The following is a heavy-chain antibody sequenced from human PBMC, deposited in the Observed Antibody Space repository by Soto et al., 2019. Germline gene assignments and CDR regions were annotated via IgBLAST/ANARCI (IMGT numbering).Heavy chain of an antibody. Sequence: EVQLLESGGGLVQPGGSLRLSCAASGFTFNDYAMTWVRQAPGKGLDWGSTISGSGAGTYYADSVKGRFTISRDNSKNTLYLQMSSLRVEDTAVYYCAKEYDFWSGRKSYFDYWGQGTLVTVSS. D-gene: IGHD3-3*01. J-gene: IGHJ4*02. CDR1: GFTFNDYA. V-gene: IGHV3-23*01. CDR3: AKEYDFWSGRKSYFDY. CDR2: ISGSGAGT.